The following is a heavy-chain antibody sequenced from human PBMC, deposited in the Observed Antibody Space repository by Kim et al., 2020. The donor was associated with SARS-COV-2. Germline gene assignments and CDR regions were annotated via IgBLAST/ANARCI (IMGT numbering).Heavy chain of an antibody. D-gene: IGHD6-13*01. CDR1: GFTFSSYG. V-gene: IGHV3-30*18. Sequence: GGSLRLSCAASGFTFSSYGMHWVRQAPGKGLEWVAVISYDGSNKYYADSVKGRFTISRDNSKNTLYLQMNSLRAEDTAVYYCAKLAAAGTIYYGMDVWGQGTTVTVSS. CDR3: AKLAAAGTIYYGMDV. J-gene: IGHJ6*02. CDR2: ISYDGSNK.